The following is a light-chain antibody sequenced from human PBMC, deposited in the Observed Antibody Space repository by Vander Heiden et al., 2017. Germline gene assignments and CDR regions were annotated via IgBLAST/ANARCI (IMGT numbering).Light chain of an antibody. CDR2: GAS. J-gene: IGKJ2*01. V-gene: IGKV3-20*01. Sequence: EIVLTQSPGTRSLSPGERATLSCRASQSVSSSYLAWYQQKPGQAPRLLIYGASSRATGIPDRFSGSGSGTDFTLTISRLEPEDFAVYYCQQYGSSLMYTFGQGTKLEIK. CDR3: QQYGSSLMYT. CDR1: QSVSSSY.